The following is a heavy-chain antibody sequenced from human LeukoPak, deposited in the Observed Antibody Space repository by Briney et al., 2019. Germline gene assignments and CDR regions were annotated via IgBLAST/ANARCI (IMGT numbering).Heavy chain of an antibody. Sequence: ASVKVSCKASGYTFTSYDINWVRQAPGQGLEWMGWMNPNSGNTGYAQKFQGRVTITRNTSISTAYMELSSLRSDDTAVYYCARLNREAIFADGFDPWGQGTLVTVSS. J-gene: IGHJ5*02. V-gene: IGHV1-8*03. D-gene: IGHD3-3*01. CDR2: MNPNSGNT. CDR3: ARLNREAIFADGFDP. CDR1: GYTFTSYD.